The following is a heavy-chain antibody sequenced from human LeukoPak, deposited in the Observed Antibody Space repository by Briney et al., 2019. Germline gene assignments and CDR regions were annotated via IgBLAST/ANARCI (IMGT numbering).Heavy chain of an antibody. CDR1: GGSFSGYY. Sequence: SETLSLTCAVFGGSFSGYYWSWIRQPPGKGLEWIGEIDHTGSTNSNPSMKSRVTISVDTSKSQLSLKLTSVTAADAAVYYCARRRSSGWYYFDYWGQGTLVTVSS. J-gene: IGHJ4*02. CDR3: ARRRSSGWYYFDY. CDR2: IDHTGST. D-gene: IGHD6-19*01. V-gene: IGHV4-34*01.